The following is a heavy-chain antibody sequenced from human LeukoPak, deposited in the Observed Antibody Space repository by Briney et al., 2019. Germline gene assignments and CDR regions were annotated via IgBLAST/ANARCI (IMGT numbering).Heavy chain of an antibody. V-gene: IGHV1-8*01. CDR3: ARKGESASDDY. CDR1: GYTFTNFD. CDR2: MNPNTGNA. J-gene: IGHJ4*02. Sequence: ASVKVSCKASGYTFTNFDINWVRQATGQGLEWMGWMNPNTGNAGYAQKFQDRVTMTTDTSTSTAYMELRSLRSDDTAVYYCARKGESASDDYWGQGTLVTVSS.